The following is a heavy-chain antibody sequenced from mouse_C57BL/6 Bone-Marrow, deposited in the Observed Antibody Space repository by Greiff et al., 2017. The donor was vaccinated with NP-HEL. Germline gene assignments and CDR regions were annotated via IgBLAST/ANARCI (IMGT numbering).Heavy chain of an antibody. D-gene: IGHD3-2*01. CDR3: RQSPSYDAMDY. V-gene: IGHV1-55*01. CDR2: IYPGSGST. J-gene: IGHJ4*01. Sequence: QVQLQQSGAELVKPGASVTMSCKASGYTFTSYWITWVKQRPGQGLEWIGDIYPGSGSTNYNEKFKSKATLTVDTSSSTAYMQLSSLTAEDSAVYYCRQSPSYDAMDYWGQGTSVTVSS. CDR1: GYTFTSYW.